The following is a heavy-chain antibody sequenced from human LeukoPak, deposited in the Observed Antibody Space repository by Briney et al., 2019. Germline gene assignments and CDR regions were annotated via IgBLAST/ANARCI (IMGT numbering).Heavy chain of an antibody. D-gene: IGHD3-16*01. CDR3: ASNGRGGLFYYFDS. CDR2: MSYSGDT. Sequence: SETLSLTCTVSGDPITPYYWSWIRQPPGKGLEWIGYMSYSGDTRYNPSLKSRVTISVDASNNQFSLRLTSMTAADTATYYCASNGRGGLFYYFDSWGPGTLVTVSS. J-gene: IGHJ4*02. CDR1: GDPITPYY. V-gene: IGHV4-59*01.